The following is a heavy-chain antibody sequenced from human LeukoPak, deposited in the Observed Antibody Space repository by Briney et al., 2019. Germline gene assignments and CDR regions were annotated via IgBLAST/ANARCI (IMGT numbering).Heavy chain of an antibody. CDR1: GYTFTGYY. CDR2: INPNSGGT. V-gene: IGHV1-2*02. CDR3: ARVPFYQYYFDY. D-gene: IGHD2-2*01. Sequence: ASVKVSCKASGYTFTGYYMHWVRQAPGQGLEWMGWINPNSGGTNYAQKFQGGVTMTRDTSISTAYMELSRLRSDDTAVYYCARVPFYQYYFDYWGQGTLVTVSS. J-gene: IGHJ4*02.